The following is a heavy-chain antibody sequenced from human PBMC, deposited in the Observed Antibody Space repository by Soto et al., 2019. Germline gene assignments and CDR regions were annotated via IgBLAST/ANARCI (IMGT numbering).Heavy chain of an antibody. Sequence: GGSLRLSCAASGFTFSDYYVSWIRQAPGKGLEWVSYINSSSSYTNYADSVKGRFTISRDNAKNSLYLQMNSLRAEDTAVYYCARDRMVRGVIGHYYYYYGMDVWGQGTTVTVSS. CDR2: INSSSSYT. CDR1: GFTFSDYY. D-gene: IGHD3-10*01. CDR3: ARDRMVRGVIGHYYYYYGMDV. J-gene: IGHJ6*02. V-gene: IGHV3-11*06.